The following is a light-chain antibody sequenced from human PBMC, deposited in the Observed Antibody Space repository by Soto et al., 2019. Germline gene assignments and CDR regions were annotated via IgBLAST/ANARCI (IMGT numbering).Light chain of an antibody. CDR3: QQYDTSPIT. CDR2: GAS. V-gene: IGKV3-20*01. J-gene: IGKJ5*01. Sequence: EIELTQSPGILSLSPGERATLSCRASQSVSSDFLAWYQQEPGQAPRLLIYGASTRATGIQDRFSGSGSETDFSLTISRLEPEDVALYYCQQYDTSPITFGQGTRLQIK. CDR1: QSVSSDF.